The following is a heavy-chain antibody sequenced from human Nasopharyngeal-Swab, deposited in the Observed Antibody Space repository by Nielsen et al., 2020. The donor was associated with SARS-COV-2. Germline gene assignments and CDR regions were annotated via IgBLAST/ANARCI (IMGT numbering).Heavy chain of an antibody. CDR1: GFTYRDYW. D-gene: IGHD3-10*01. CDR3: ARVGGRTSPMGS. J-gene: IGHJ4*02. Sequence: GGSLSLFCVASGFTYRDYWMSWVRQAPAKGLEWVASIKQDGSEKNYVDSVKGRFTISSDNAKNSLFLQMDSLRTEDTAFYYCARVGGRTSPMGSWGQGTLVTVSS. V-gene: IGHV3-7*01. CDR2: IKQDGSEK.